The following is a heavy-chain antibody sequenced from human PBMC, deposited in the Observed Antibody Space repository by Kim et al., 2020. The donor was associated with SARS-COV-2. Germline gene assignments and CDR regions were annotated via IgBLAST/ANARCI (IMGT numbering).Heavy chain of an antibody. Sequence: SVKVSCKASGGTFSSYAISWVRQAPGQGLEWMGGIIPIFGTANYAQKFQGRVTITADESTSTAYMELSSLRSEDTAVYYCARDSYYYDSSGYLYYYGMDVWGQGTTVTVSS. CDR2: IIPIFGTA. CDR1: GGTFSSYA. D-gene: IGHD3-22*01. J-gene: IGHJ6*02. V-gene: IGHV1-69*13. CDR3: ARDSYYYDSSGYLYYYGMDV.